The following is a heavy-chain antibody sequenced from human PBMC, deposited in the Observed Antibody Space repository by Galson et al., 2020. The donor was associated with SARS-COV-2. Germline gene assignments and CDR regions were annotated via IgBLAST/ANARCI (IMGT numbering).Heavy chain of an antibody. CDR3: ARDLRDYGDYYWYFDL. CDR1: GFTFRSYS. J-gene: IGHJ2*01. D-gene: IGHD4-17*01. CDR2: ISSSSSYI. Sequence: GDSLRLTCAASGFTFRSYSMNRVRQAPGKALEWGSSISSSSSYIYYADSVKGRFTISRDNAKNSLYLQMNSLRAEDTAVYYCARDLRDYGDYYWYFDLWCRGTLVTVSS. V-gene: IGHV3-21*01.